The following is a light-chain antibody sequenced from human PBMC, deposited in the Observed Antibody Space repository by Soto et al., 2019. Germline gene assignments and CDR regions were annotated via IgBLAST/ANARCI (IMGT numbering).Light chain of an antibody. J-gene: IGLJ2*01. Sequence: QSALTQPASVSGSPGQSITISCTGTSSDVGGYNSVSWYQQLPGKVPKLMIYDVTYRPSGVSNRFSGSKSGSTASLTISGLQAEDEADYYCCSYTTSSILFGGGTKLNVL. CDR3: CSYTTSSIL. CDR1: SSDVGGYNS. V-gene: IGLV2-14*03. CDR2: DVT.